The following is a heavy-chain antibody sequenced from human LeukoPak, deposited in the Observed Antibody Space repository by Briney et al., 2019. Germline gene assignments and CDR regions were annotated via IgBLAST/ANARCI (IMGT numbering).Heavy chain of an antibody. CDR1: GYTFTGYY. V-gene: IGHV1-2*02. D-gene: IGHD6-13*01. J-gene: IGHJ4*02. CDR3: ARGIHIAAAGMGYSIY. Sequence: ASVKVSCKASGYTFTGYYMHWVRQAPGQGLEWMGWINPNSGGTNYAQKFQGRVTMTRDTSISTAYMELSRLRSDDTAVYYCARGIHIAAAGMGYSIYWGQGTLVTVSS. CDR2: INPNSGGT.